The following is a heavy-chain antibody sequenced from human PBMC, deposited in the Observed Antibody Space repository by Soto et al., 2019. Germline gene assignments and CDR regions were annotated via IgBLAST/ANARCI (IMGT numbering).Heavy chain of an antibody. Sequence: GASVKVSCKASGYTFTGYYMHWVRQAPGQGLEWTGWINPNSGGTNYAQKFQGWVTMTRDTSISTAYMELSRLRSDGTAVYYCAISLSGIAAAGTGNYFDYWGQGTLVTVSS. V-gene: IGHV1-2*04. J-gene: IGHJ4*02. CDR3: AISLSGIAAAGTGNYFDY. D-gene: IGHD6-13*01. CDR1: GYTFTGYY. CDR2: INPNSGGT.